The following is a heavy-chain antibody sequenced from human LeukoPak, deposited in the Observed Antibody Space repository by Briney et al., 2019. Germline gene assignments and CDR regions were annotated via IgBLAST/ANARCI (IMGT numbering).Heavy chain of an antibody. CDR2: ISRDGSSA. CDR1: GFTFSSHW. Sequence: GGSLRLSCAASGFTFSSHWMHWVRQSPGKGLVWVSRISRDGSSAIYADSVKGRFTISRDNANGRLFLQMSSLRAEDMAVYYCCASAAENWFDPWGQGILVTVSS. J-gene: IGHJ5*02. CDR3: CASAAENWFDP. V-gene: IGHV3-74*01.